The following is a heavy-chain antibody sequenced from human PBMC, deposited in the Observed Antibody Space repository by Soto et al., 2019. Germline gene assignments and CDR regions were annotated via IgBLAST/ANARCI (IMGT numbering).Heavy chain of an antibody. V-gene: IGHV1-18*04. CDR1: GCTFTSYG. CDR2: ISAYNGNT. CDR3: ARDAGSYPYFDY. Sequence: AAVKVSCKASGCTFTSYGISWVRQAPGQGLEWMGWISAYNGNTNYAQKLQGRVTMTTDTSTSTAYMELRSLRSDDTAVYYCARDAGSYPYFDYWGQGTLVTVSS. J-gene: IGHJ4*02. D-gene: IGHD3-16*02.